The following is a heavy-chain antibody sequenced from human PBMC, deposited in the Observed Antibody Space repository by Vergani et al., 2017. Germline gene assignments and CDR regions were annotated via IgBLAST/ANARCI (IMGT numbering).Heavy chain of an antibody. D-gene: IGHD4-11*01. CDR1: GYTPTELS. J-gene: IGHJ1*01. V-gene: IGHV1-24*01. CDR2: FDSEDGDT. Sequence: QVQLVQSGAEVKNPGASVKVSCKASGYTPTELSMQWVRHAPAKGLEWIGGFDSEDGDTIYAQKFQGRVTMTDDTCTDPAYMELSSLRSEDTAVYYCATVDYINREYFQHWGQGTLVTVSS. CDR3: ATVDYINREYFQH.